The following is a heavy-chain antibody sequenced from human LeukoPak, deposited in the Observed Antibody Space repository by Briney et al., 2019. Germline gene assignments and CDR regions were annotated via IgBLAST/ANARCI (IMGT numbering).Heavy chain of an antibody. CDR3: ARVLTYSYDSSAYGFGY. Sequence: SETLSLTCTVSGGSISSYYWSWIRQPPGKGLEWIGYIYYSGSTNYNPSLKSRVTISVDTSKNQFSLKLSSVTAADTAMYYCARVLTYSYDSSAYGFGYWGQGILVTVSS. V-gene: IGHV4-59*01. D-gene: IGHD3-22*01. J-gene: IGHJ4*02. CDR1: GGSISSYY. CDR2: IYYSGST.